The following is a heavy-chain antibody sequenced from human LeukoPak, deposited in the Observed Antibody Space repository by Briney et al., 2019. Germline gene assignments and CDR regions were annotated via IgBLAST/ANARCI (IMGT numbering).Heavy chain of an antibody. V-gene: IGHV3-33*06. CDR3: AQEILTGYYIDY. Sequence: GRSLRLSCAASGFTFSSYGMHWVRQAPGKGLEWVAVIWYDGSNKYYADSVKGRFSISRDNSKDTLYLQMNSLRAEDTAVYYCAQEILTGYYIDYWGQGTLVTVSS. D-gene: IGHD3-9*01. J-gene: IGHJ4*02. CDR2: IWYDGSNK. CDR1: GFTFSSYG.